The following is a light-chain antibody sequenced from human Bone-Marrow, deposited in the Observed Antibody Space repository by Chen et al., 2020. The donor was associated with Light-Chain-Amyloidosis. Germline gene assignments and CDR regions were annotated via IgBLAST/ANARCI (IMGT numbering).Light chain of an antibody. J-gene: IGKJ4*01. CDR1: QSVSKY. V-gene: IGKV3-11*01. CDR2: DVS. CDR3: QQRSTWPLT. Sequence: EIVLTQSPATLSLSPGERASLSCRASQSVSKYLAGYQQKPGQAPRLLVYDVSNRATGIPARFRGSGSGTDFTLSSSSLEPEDCAGYYGQQRSTWPLTFGGGTKLEIK.